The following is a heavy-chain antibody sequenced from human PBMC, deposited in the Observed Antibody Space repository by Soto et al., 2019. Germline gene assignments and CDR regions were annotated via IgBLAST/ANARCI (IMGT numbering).Heavy chain of an antibody. CDR3: ARGPGWLLSPLQITYYYYYGMDV. CDR2: INHSGST. V-gene: IGHV4-34*01. J-gene: IGHJ6*02. Sequence: SETLSLTCAVYGGSFSGYYWSWIRQPPGKGLEWIGEINHSGSTNYNPSLKSRVTISVDTSKNQFSLKLSSVTAADTAVYYCARGPGWLLSPLQITYYYYYGMDVWGQGTTVTVSS. CDR1: GGSFSGYY. D-gene: IGHD3-9*01.